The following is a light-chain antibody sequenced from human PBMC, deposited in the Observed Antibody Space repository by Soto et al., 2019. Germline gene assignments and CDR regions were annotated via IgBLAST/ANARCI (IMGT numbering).Light chain of an antibody. V-gene: IGLV1-40*01. CDR3: QAYDTSLSVWV. CDR2: GNT. Sequence: QSVLTQPPSVSGAPGQRVTISCTGSSSNIGTPYEVHWYQQLPGTAPKLLISGNTDRPSGVPDRFSGSKSGTSASLAITGLQAEDDADYYCQAYDTSLSVWVFGGGTKLTVL. CDR1: SSNIGTPYE. J-gene: IGLJ3*02.